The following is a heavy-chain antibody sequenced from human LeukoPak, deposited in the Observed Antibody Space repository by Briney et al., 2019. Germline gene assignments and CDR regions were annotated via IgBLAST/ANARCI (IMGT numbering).Heavy chain of an antibody. CDR3: ARAFTSTGYYSLDY. J-gene: IGHJ4*02. CDR2: IWYDGNNK. Sequence: PGRSLRLSCAASGFAFSSFGMHWVRQAPGKGLEWGAVIWYDGNNKYYADSVKGRFTISRDNSKNRLYLQMNSLRAEDTAVYYCARAFTSTGYYSLDYWGQGTLVTVSS. D-gene: IGHD3-22*01. V-gene: IGHV3-33*01. CDR1: GFAFSSFG.